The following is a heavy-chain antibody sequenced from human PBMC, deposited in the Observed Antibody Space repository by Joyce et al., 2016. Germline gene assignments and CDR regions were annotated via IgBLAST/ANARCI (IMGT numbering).Heavy chain of an antibody. J-gene: IGHJ4*02. CDR2: LSSSSSYI. V-gene: IGHV3-21*01. CDR3: ARSSYTNGIFDY. D-gene: IGHD2-8*01. CDR1: GFTFSSYS. Sequence: EVQLVASGGGLVKPGGSLRLSCAASGFTFSSYSMSWVRQAPGKGLEWVASLSSSSSYIKYTDSVKGRFTISRDNAKNSLYLQRNSLRVEDTAVYYCARSSYTNGIFDYWGQGTLVTVSS.